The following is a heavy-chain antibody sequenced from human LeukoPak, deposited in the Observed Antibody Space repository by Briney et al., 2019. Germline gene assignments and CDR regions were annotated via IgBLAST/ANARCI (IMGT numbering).Heavy chain of an antibody. V-gene: IGHV4-34*01. CDR3: ARARQEWLAPSNRYYFDY. J-gene: IGHJ4*02. Sequence: SETLSLTCAVYGGSFSGYYWSWIRQPPGKGLGWIGEINHSGSTNYNPSLKSRVTISVDTSKNQFSLKLSSVTAADTAVYYCARARQEWLAPSNRYYFDYWGQGTLVTVSS. CDR2: INHSGST. CDR1: GGSFSGYY. D-gene: IGHD6-19*01.